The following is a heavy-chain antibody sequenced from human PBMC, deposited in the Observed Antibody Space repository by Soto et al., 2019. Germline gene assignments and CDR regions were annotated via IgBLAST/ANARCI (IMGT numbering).Heavy chain of an antibody. J-gene: IGHJ4*02. CDR2: IYYSGST. V-gene: IGHV4-59*08. CDR1: GGSISSYY. D-gene: IGHD4-17*01. Sequence: SETLSLTCTVSGGSISSYYWSWIRQPPGKGLEWIGYIYYSGSTNYNPSLKSRVTISVDTSKNQFSLKLVSVTAADTAVYYCARQGIYGDYDHPLDYWGQGTLVTVSS. CDR3: ARQGIYGDYDHPLDY.